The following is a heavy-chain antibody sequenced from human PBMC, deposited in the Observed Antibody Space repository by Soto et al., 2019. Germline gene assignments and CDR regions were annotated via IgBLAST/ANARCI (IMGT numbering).Heavy chain of an antibody. V-gene: IGHV4-34*01. J-gene: IGHJ4*02. CDR2: INHSGST. CDR3: ARDSQEDCSGGSCHDY. Sequence: QVQLQQWGAGLLKPSETLSLTCAVYGGSFSGYYWSWIRQPPGKGLEWIGEINHSGSTNYNPSLKGPVTIAVDTSKNQCSLKLSSVTAADTAVYYCARDSQEDCSGGSCHDYWGQGTLVTVSS. CDR1: GGSFSGYY. D-gene: IGHD2-15*01.